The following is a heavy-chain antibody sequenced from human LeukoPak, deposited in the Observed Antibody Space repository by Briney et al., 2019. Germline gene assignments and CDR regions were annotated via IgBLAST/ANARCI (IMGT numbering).Heavy chain of an antibody. V-gene: IGHV4-34*01. Sequence: PSETLSLTCAVYGGSFSGYYWSWIRQPPGKGLEWIGEINHSGSTNYNPSLKSRVTISVDTSKNQFSLKLSSVTAADTAVYYCARTFRESYYDFWSGYSTLDYWGQGTLVTVSS. CDR1: GGSFSGYY. J-gene: IGHJ4*02. D-gene: IGHD3-3*01. CDR3: ARTFRESYYDFWSGYSTLDY. CDR2: INHSGST.